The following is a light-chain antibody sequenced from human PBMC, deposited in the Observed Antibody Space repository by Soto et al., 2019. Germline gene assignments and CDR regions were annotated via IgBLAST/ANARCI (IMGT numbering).Light chain of an antibody. V-gene: IGKV3-20*01. Sequence: EIVLTQSPGTLCFSPLERATLSCGASQSVTSNYLAWYQQKPGQAPRLLIFGASIRVTGIPDRFIGSGSGTDFTLTISRLEPEDFAVYYCQHYVTSLTTFGQGTKVDIK. CDR1: QSVTSNY. CDR3: QHYVTSLTT. CDR2: GAS. J-gene: IGKJ1*01.